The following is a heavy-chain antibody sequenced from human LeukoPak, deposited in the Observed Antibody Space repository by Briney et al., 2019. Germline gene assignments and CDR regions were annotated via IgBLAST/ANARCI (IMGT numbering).Heavy chain of an antibody. CDR3: ATWFGELQFDY. J-gene: IGHJ4*02. CDR2: IYYSGST. CDR1: GGSISSSSYY. Sequence: KPSETLSLTCTVSGGSISSSSYYWGWIRRPPGKGLEWIGSIYYSGSTYYNPSLKSRVTISVDTSKNQFSLKLSSVTAADTAVYYCATWFGELQFDYWGQGTLVTVSS. D-gene: IGHD3-10*01. V-gene: IGHV4-39*01.